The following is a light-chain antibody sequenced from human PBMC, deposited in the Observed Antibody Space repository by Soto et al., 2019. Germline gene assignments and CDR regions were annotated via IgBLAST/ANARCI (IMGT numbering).Light chain of an antibody. Sequence: QSALTQPASVSGSPGQSITISCTGPDSDISVYNYVSWYQQHPGKAPKLIIYEVSDRPSGVSNRFSGSKSGNTASLTISGLQAEDEADYYCSSYSSSTPYVFGTGTKLTVL. CDR3: SSYSSSTPYV. CDR2: EVS. V-gene: IGLV2-14*01. J-gene: IGLJ1*01. CDR1: DSDISVYNY.